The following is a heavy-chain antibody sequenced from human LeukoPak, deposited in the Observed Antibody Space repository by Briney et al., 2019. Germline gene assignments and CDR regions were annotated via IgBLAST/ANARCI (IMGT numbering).Heavy chain of an antibody. D-gene: IGHD5-12*01. CDR1: GGTFHSYT. J-gene: IGHJ3*02. CDR2: IIPIFATT. V-gene: IGHV1-69*13. Sequence: ASVKVSCKASGGTFHSYTFNWVRQAPGQGLEWMGGIIPIFATTKYAQKFQGRVTITADESTSTAYMELSSLSSEDTAVYYCASGTVASMDIWGQGTMVTVSS. CDR3: ASGTVASMDI.